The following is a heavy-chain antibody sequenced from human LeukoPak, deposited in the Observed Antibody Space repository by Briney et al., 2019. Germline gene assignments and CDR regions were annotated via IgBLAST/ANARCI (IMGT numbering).Heavy chain of an antibody. CDR3: ARGYCSGGDCYEFDY. Sequence: ASVKVSCKASGYTFIGYYIHWVRQAPGQGLERMGWLNPNSGGTNYAQNFHGRVTMTRDTSISTAYIELSRLRSDDTAVYYCARGYCSGGDCYEFDYWGQGTLVTVSS. V-gene: IGHV1-2*02. CDR2: LNPNSGGT. J-gene: IGHJ4*02. CDR1: GYTFIGYY. D-gene: IGHD2-15*01.